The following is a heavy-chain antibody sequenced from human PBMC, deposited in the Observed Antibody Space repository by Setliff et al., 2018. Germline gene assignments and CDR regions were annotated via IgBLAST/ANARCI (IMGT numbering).Heavy chain of an antibody. CDR2: IYHSGNT. CDR3: ARDPSSVAARPGY. V-gene: IGHV4-38-2*02. CDR1: GYSISSGYY. J-gene: IGHJ4*02. D-gene: IGHD6-6*01. Sequence: ETLSLTCAVSGYSISSGYYWGWIRQPPGKGLEWIGSIYHSGNTTNHPSLKSRLTMSVDTSKNQFSLQLNSVTAADTAVYYCARDPSSVAARPGYWGQGTLVTVSS.